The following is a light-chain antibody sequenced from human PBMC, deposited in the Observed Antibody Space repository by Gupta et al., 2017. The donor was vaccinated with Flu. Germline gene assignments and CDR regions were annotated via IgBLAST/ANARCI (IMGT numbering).Light chain of an antibody. CDR1: QNVNDY. V-gene: IGKV3-11*01. J-gene: IGKJ4*01. CDR3: QQRYNWLT. CDR2: DAS. Sequence: SPATRSLSPGERTTLSCRASQNVNDYLAWYQQKPGQAPRLLIYDASNRATGIPARFSGSGSGTDFTLTITSLEPEDFAVYYCQQRYNWLTFGGGTKVEI.